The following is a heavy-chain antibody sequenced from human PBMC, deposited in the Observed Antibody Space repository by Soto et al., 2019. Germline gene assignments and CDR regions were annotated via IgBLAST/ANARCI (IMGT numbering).Heavy chain of an antibody. V-gene: IGHV1-69*06. CDR2: IIPVFGTT. J-gene: IGHJ6*02. CDR3: AFGWLSYPDYGLDV. D-gene: IGHD3-10*01. CDR1: GGSFSAYA. Sequence: QVQVVQSGAEVKKPGSSVKVSCRASGGSFSAYALSWVRQAPGQGLEWMGGIIPVFGTTNYARKFQGRLSVSADRGTRTDSAYMELSSLRSEDTAIYYCAFGWLSYPDYGLDVWGRGTTVIVSS.